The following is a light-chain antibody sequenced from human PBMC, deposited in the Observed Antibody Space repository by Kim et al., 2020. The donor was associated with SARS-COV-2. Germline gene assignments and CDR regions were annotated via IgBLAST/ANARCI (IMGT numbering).Light chain of an antibody. CDR1: QGISSY. V-gene: IGKV1-9*01. CDR2: AAS. Sequence: GDRVTITCRASQGISSYLAWYQQKPGKAPKLLIYAASTLQSGVPSRFSGSGSGTDFTLTISSLQPEYFATYYCQQLNSYPRGLTFGGGTKVDIK. J-gene: IGKJ4*01. CDR3: QQLNSYPRGLT.